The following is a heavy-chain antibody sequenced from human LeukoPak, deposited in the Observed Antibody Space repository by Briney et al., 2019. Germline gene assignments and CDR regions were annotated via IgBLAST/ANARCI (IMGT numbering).Heavy chain of an antibody. V-gene: IGHV3-33*01. CDR2: IWANGNNK. Sequence: GGSLRLSCAASGFTFSGYGMHWVRQAPGKGLEWVAIIWANGNNKYYADSLKGRFTVSRDNSKDTLYLQMNNLKAEDTAVYHCVSGYPYYFDYWGQGTLVTVSS. J-gene: IGHJ4*02. CDR1: GFTFSGYG. CDR3: VSGYPYYFDY. D-gene: IGHD6-25*01.